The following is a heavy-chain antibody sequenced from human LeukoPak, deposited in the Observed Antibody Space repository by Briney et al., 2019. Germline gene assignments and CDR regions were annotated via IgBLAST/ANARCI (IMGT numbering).Heavy chain of an antibody. Sequence: SGGSLRLSCAASGFTFSSYGMHWVRQAPGKGLEWVAFIWYDGGNKYYADSVKGRFTISRDNSKNTLYLQMNSLRAEDTAVYYCARVAVGYCSSTSCYGDYWGQGTLVTVSS. CDR1: GFTFSSYG. D-gene: IGHD2-2*01. V-gene: IGHV3-33*01. J-gene: IGHJ4*02. CDR2: IWYDGGNK. CDR3: ARVAVGYCSSTSCYGDY.